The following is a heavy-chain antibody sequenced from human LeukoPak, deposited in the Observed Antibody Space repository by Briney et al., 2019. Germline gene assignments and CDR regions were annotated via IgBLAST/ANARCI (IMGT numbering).Heavy chain of an antibody. CDR3: ARFSYDFWSGYLYYFDY. CDR1: GGSISSYY. CDR2: IYYSGST. J-gene: IGHJ4*02. Sequence: SETLSLTCTVSGGSISSYYWSWIRQPPGKGLEWIGYIYYSGSTNYNPSLKSRVTISVDTSKNQFSLKLSSVTAADTAVYYCARFSYDFWSGYLYYFDYWGQGTLVTVSS. D-gene: IGHD3-3*01. V-gene: IGHV4-59*08.